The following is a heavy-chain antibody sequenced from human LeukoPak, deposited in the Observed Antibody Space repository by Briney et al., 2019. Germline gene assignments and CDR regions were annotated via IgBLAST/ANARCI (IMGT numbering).Heavy chain of an antibody. CDR1: GGSISSDY. Sequence: SETLSLTCTVSGGSISSDYWSWIRQPPGKGLNWIGYIYYTGGTKYNPSLQSRVTISVDTSKNQFSLKLSSVTAADTAVYFCARVRDYYYYMDVWGKGTTVTVSS. CDR2: IYYTGGT. CDR3: ARVRDYYYYMDV. J-gene: IGHJ6*03. V-gene: IGHV4-59*01.